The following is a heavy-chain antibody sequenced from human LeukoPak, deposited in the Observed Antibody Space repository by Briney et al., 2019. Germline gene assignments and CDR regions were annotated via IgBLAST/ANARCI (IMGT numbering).Heavy chain of an antibody. CDR3: ARGLNTVIIMDG. CDR2: IIPILGTA. J-gene: IGHJ6*03. V-gene: IGHV1-69*05. Sequence: SSVKVSCKSSGGTFSSYAISWVRQAPGQGLGWMGGIIPILGTANNAQKCQGRETITTDESTSTAYMELSSLRSEDTAVYYCARGLNTVIIMDGWGKGATVTVSS. CDR1: GGTFSSYA. D-gene: IGHD2-21*01.